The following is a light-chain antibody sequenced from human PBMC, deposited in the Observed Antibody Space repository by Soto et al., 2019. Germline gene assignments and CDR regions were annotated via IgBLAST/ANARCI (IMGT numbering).Light chain of an antibody. CDR1: SSDVGGYNY. J-gene: IGLJ1*01. CDR2: DVS. CDR3: SSYTSSSTLV. V-gene: IGLV2-14*01. Sequence: QSVLTQPASVSGSPGQSITISCTGTSSDVGGYNYVSWYQQHPGKAPKLMIYDVSSRPSGVSNRFSASKSGNTASLTISGLQAEDEADYYCSSYTSSSTLVFGTGTKLTVL.